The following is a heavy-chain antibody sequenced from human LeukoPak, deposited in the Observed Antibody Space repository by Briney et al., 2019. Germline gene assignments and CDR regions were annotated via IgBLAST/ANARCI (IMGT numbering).Heavy chain of an antibody. D-gene: IGHD3-22*01. Sequence: PGRSLRLSCAASGFTFSSYGMHCVREAPGKGLEWVAVISYDGSNKYYADSVKGRFTISRDNSKSTLYLQMNSLRAEDTAVYYCAKDHSPDYYDSSGYFDVWGQGTTVTVSS. CDR2: ISYDGSNK. J-gene: IGHJ6*02. CDR3: AKDHSPDYYDSSGYFDV. V-gene: IGHV3-30*18. CDR1: GFTFSSYG.